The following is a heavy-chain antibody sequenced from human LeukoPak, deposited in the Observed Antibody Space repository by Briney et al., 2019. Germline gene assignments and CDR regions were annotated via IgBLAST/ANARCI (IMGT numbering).Heavy chain of an antibody. D-gene: IGHD2/OR15-2a*01. Sequence: GGSLRLSCAASGFTFNTYNMNWVRQAPGQGLEWVSSVTSSSSYIYYADSVKGRFTISRDNAKNSLYLQMNSLRAEDTAVYYCARDLFLWGAFDIWGQGTMVTVSS. CDR2: VTSSSSYI. CDR3: ARDLFLWGAFDI. J-gene: IGHJ3*02. CDR1: GFTFNTYN. V-gene: IGHV3-21*01.